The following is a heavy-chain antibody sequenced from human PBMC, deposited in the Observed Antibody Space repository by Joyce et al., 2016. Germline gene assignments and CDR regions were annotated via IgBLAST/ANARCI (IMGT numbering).Heavy chain of an antibody. V-gene: IGHV3-53*02. Sequence: EVQLVETGGALIQPGGSLRLSCAASGFTVSSNYISWVRQAPGKGLEWVSVIYSGGSTYYADSVKGRFTISRDNSKNTLYLQMNSLRAEDTAVYYCARGLGCSSTSCYGVFDYWGQGTLVTVSS. CDR1: GFTVSSNY. D-gene: IGHD2-2*01. CDR3: ARGLGCSSTSCYGVFDY. CDR2: IYSGGST. J-gene: IGHJ4*02.